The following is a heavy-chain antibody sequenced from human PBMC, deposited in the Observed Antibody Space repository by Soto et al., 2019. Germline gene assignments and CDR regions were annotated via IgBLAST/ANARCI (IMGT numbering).Heavy chain of an antibody. D-gene: IGHD3-10*01. J-gene: IGHJ6*02. CDR2: ISYDGSNK. Sequence: GGSLRLSCAASGFTFSSYAMHWVRQAPGKGLEWVAVISYDGSNKYYADSVKGRFTISRDNSKNTLYLQMNSLRAEDTAVYYCARDLRLLWFGEQFAMDVWGQGTTVTVSS. CDR3: ARDLRLLWFGEQFAMDV. V-gene: IGHV3-30-3*01. CDR1: GFTFSSYA.